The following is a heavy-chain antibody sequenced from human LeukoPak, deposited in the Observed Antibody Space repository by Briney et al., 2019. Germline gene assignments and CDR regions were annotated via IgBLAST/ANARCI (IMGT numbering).Heavy chain of an antibody. V-gene: IGHV4-39*01. CDR2: IHYSGST. CDR1: DDAIRTNTYY. D-gene: IGHD3-22*01. J-gene: IGHJ4*02. CDR3: ARLSPFGYYDSSGYPFDY. Sequence: SETLSLTCTVSDDAIRTNTYYWGWIRQPPGKGLEWIGSIHYSGSTYYNVYLKSRVAISLDTSKKQFSLKLRSVTAADTAVYYCARLSPFGYYDSSGYPFDYWGQGTLVIVST.